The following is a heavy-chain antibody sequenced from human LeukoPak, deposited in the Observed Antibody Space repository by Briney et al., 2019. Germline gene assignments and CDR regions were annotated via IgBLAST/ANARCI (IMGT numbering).Heavy chain of an antibody. CDR3: AREVIAAHNWFDP. J-gene: IGHJ5*02. D-gene: IGHD6-6*01. V-gene: IGHV4-61*02. Sequence: SETLSLTCTVSGSSISSGSYSWSWIRQPAGKGLEWIGRFYISGTTNYNPSLKSHVTVSVDTSKNQFSLKLTSVTAADTAVYYCAREVIAAHNWFDPWGQGTLVTVSS. CDR1: GSSISSGSYS. CDR2: FYISGTT.